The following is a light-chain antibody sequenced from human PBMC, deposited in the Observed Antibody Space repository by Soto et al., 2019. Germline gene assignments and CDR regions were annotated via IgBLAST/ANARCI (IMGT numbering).Light chain of an antibody. CDR2: EVS. CDR3: CSFARSRIL. V-gene: IGLV2-23*02. J-gene: IGLJ1*01. CDR1: SRDVGSYNL. Sequence: SLLTQPASVSGSPGQSITISCTGTSRDVGSYNLVSWYQQHPGKAPKFMIYEVSERPAGVSNRFSGSESGNTASLTISGLQAEDEADYHCCSFARSRILFGTGTKVTVL.